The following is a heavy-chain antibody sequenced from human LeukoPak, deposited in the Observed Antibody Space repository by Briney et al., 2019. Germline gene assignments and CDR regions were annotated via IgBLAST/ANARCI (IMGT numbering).Heavy chain of an antibody. CDR3: ARDRAPYYDILTGYNDAFDI. J-gene: IGHJ3*02. CDR2: MSYDGSNK. V-gene: IGHV3-30-3*01. Sequence: GGSLRLSCAASGFTFSSYAMHWVRQAPGEGLEWVAFMSYDGSNKNYADSVKGRFTISRDNSKKTLYLQMNSLRAEDTAVYYCARDRAPYYDILTGYNDAFDIWGQGTMVTVSS. D-gene: IGHD3-9*01. CDR1: GFTFSSYA.